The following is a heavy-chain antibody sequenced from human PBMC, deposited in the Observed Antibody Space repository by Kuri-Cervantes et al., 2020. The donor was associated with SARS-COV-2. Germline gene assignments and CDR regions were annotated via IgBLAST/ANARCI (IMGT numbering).Heavy chain of an antibody. V-gene: IGHV3-13*01. D-gene: IGHD4-11*01. Sequence: GGSLRLSCAASGFTFSTYDMHWVRQTTGKGLEWVSPIGTAGDTYYPDSVKGRFTISRDNSKNTLYLQMNSLRAEDTAVYYCARAENYSNHRYYYYYGMDVWGQGTTVTVSS. CDR2: IGTAGDT. J-gene: IGHJ6*02. CDR3: ARAENYSNHRYYYYYGMDV. CDR1: GFTFSTYD.